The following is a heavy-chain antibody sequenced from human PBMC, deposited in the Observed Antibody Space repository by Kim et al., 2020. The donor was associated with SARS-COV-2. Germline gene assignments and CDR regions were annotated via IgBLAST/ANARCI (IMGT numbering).Heavy chain of an antibody. D-gene: IGHD2-15*01. V-gene: IGHV3-21*01. CDR1: GFTFSSYS. Sequence: GGSLRLSCAASGFTFSSYSMNWVRQAPGKGLEWVSSISSSSSYIYYADSVKGRFTISRDNAKNSLYLQMNSLRAEDTAVYYCARDAEEVVVAGGGWFDPWGQGTLVTVSS. J-gene: IGHJ5*02. CDR3: ARDAEEVVVAGGGWFDP. CDR2: ISSSSSYI.